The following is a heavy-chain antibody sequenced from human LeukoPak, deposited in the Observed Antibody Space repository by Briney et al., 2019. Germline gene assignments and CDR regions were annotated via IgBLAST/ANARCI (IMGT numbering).Heavy chain of an antibody. V-gene: IGHV1-46*01. Sequence: ASVKVSCKASGYTFTSYYMHWVRQAPGQGLEWMGIINPSGGSTSYAQKFQGRVTMTRDTSTSTVYMELSSLRSEDTAVYYRASSEGILTGYYGPWGQGTLVTVSS. CDR1: GYTFTSYY. J-gene: IGHJ5*02. CDR2: INPSGGST. CDR3: ASSEGILTGYYGP. D-gene: IGHD3-9*01.